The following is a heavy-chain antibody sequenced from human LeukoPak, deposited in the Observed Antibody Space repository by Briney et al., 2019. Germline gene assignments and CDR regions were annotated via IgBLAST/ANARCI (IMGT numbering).Heavy chain of an antibody. CDR3: ARAMTD. Sequence: PGGSLRLYCAASGFTFNSDWMTWVRQAPGKGLEWVANIKQDGSEKYYVDSVKGRFTISRDNAKNSLYLQMNSLRAEDTAVYYCARAMTDWGQGTMVTVSS. CDR1: GFTFNSDW. D-gene: IGHD2-21*02. V-gene: IGHV3-7*01. J-gene: IGHJ3*01. CDR2: IKQDGSEK.